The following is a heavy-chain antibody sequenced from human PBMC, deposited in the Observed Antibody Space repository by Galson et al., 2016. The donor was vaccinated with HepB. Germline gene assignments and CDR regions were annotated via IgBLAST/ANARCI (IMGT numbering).Heavy chain of an antibody. D-gene: IGHD3-10*01. CDR2: IRGSGGST. V-gene: IGHV3-23*01. CDR3: AKRRYDSGGSFDY. Sequence: LRLSCAASEFTFSSYGMSWVRQAPGKGLEWVSNIRGSGGSTYYADSVKGRFTISRDNSKNTLYLQMNSLRAEDTAVYYCAKRRYDSGGSFDYWGQGTLVTVSS. CDR1: EFTFSSYG. J-gene: IGHJ4*02.